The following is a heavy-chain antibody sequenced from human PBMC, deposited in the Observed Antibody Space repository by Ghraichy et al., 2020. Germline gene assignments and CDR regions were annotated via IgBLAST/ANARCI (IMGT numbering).Heavy chain of an antibody. Sequence: SETLSLTCTVSGGSISSGGYYWSWIRQHPGKGLEWIGYIYYSGSTYYNPSLKSRVTISVDTSKNQFSLKLSSVTAADTAVYYCARCRALYYYDSSGKMRLDAFDIWGQGTMVTVSS. V-gene: IGHV4-31*03. CDR2: IYYSGST. CDR1: GGSISSGGYY. CDR3: ARCRALYYYDSSGKMRLDAFDI. J-gene: IGHJ3*02. D-gene: IGHD3-22*01.